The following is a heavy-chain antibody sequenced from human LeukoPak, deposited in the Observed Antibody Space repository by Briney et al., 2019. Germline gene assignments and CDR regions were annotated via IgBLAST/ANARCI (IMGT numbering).Heavy chain of an antibody. CDR3: ARGDGQIAAAGTGWFDP. CDR1: GYTFTGYY. Sequence: ASVKVSCKASGYTFTGYYMHWVRQAPGQGLEWMGWINPNSGGTNYAQKFQGWVTMTRDTSISTAHMELSRLRSDDTAVYYCARGDGQIAAAGTGWFDPWGQGTLVTVSS. D-gene: IGHD6-13*01. J-gene: IGHJ5*02. CDR2: INPNSGGT. V-gene: IGHV1-2*04.